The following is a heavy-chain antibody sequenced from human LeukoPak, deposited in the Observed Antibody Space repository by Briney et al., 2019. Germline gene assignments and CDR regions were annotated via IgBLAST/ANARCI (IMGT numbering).Heavy chain of an antibody. J-gene: IGHJ3*02. Sequence: GASVKVSCKASGYTFTGYYIHWVRQAPGQGLEWMGRINPNSGGTNYAQKFQGRVTMTRDTSISTAYMELSRLRSDDTAVYYCARDVDSSSWLDIWGQGTMVTVSS. V-gene: IGHV1-2*06. CDR3: ARDVDSSSWLDI. CDR1: GYTFTGYY. D-gene: IGHD6-13*01. CDR2: INPNSGGT.